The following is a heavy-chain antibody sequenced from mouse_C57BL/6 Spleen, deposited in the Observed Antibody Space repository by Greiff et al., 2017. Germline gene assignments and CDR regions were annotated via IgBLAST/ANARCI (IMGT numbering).Heavy chain of an antibody. CDR2: ISSGSSTI. J-gene: IGHJ2*01. V-gene: IGHV5-17*01. CDR3: ARIGSRALDY. Sequence: EVQLVESGGGLVKPGGSLKLSCAASGFTFSDYGMHWVRQAPEKGLEWVAYISSGSSTIYYADTVKGRFTISRDNAKNTLFLQMTSLRSEDTAMYYCARIGSRALDYWGQGTTLTVSS. CDR1: GFTFSDYG. D-gene: IGHD1-1*01.